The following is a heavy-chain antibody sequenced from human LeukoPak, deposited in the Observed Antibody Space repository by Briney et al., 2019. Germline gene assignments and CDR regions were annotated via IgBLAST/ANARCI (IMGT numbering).Heavy chain of an antibody. CDR3: ATDKGEGNFDWLRY. J-gene: IGHJ4*02. CDR2: FDPEDGET. CDR1: GYTLTELS. D-gene: IGHD3-9*01. V-gene: IGHV1-24*01. Sequence: ASVKVSCKVSGYTLTELSMHWVRQAPGKGLEWMGGFDPEDGETIYAQEFQGRVTMTEDTSTDTACMELSSLRSEDTAVYYCATDKGEGNFDWLRYWGQGTLVTVSS.